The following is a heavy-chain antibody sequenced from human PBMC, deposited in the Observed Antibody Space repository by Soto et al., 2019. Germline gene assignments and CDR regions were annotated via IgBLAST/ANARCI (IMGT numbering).Heavy chain of an antibody. CDR1: GYSFTSYW. D-gene: IGHD2-2*01. CDR3: ARLVVVPAAIYGMDV. V-gene: IGHV5-10-1*01. J-gene: IGHJ6*02. CDR2: IDPSDSYT. Sequence: GESLKISCKGSGYSFTSYWISWVRQMPGKGLEWMGRIDPSDSYTNYSPSFQGHVTISADNSISTAYLQWSSLKASDTAMYYCARLVVVPAAIYGMDVWGQGTTVTVSS.